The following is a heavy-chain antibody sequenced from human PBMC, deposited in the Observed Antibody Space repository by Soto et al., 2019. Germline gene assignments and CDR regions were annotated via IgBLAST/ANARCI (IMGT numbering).Heavy chain of an antibody. V-gene: IGHV4-4*07. D-gene: IGHD1-26*01. CDR3: ARVRSLGQPWGMDV. CDR1: GGSISSYY. CDR2: IYTSGST. J-gene: IGHJ6*02. Sequence: SETLSLTCTVSGGSISSYYWSWIRQPAGKGLEWIGRIYTSGSTNYNPSLKSRVTMSADTSKNQFSLKLSSVTAADTAVYYCARVRSLGQPWGMDVWGQGTTVTVSS.